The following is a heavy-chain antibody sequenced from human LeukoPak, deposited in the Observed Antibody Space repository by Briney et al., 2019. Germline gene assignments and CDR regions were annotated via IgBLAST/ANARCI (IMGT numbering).Heavy chain of an antibody. D-gene: IGHD3/OR15-3a*01. V-gene: IGHV3-48*02. CDR1: GFTFSRYS. CDR2: ISSRSSTI. Sequence: GGSLRLSCAASGFTFSRYSMNWVPQAPGKGLEWVSYISSRSSTISYADSVKGRFTISIDNAKNSLYLQMNSLRDEDTAVYYCARDEDFAFDIWGQGTMVTVSS. CDR3: ARDEDFAFDI. J-gene: IGHJ3*02.